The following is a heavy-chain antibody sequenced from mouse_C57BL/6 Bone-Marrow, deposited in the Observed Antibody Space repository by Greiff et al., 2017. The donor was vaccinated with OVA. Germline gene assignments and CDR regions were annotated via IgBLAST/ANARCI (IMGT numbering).Heavy chain of an antibody. Sequence: VQLQQSGAELVKPGASVKMSCKASGYTFTSYWITWVKQRPGQGLEWIGDIYPGSGSTNYNEKFKSKATLTVDTSSSTAYMQLSSLTSEDSAVYYCARPFYYYGSSPLDYWGQGTTLTVSS. CDR3: ARPFYYYGSSPLDY. CDR2: IYPGSGST. CDR1: GYTFTSYW. V-gene: IGHV1-55*01. J-gene: IGHJ2*01. D-gene: IGHD1-1*01.